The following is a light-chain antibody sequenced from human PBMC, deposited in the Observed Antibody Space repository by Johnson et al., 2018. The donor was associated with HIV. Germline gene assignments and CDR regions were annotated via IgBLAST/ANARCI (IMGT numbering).Light chain of an antibody. V-gene: IGLV1-51*02. Sequence: QSVLKQPPSVSAAPGQKVTISCSGSSANIGNNYVSWYQQLPGTAPKLLIYENNKRPSGIPDRFSGSKSGTSATLGITGLQTGDEADYYCGTWDSSLSAAFDVFGTGTKVTVL. CDR2: ENN. CDR1: SANIGNNY. CDR3: GTWDSSLSAAFDV. J-gene: IGLJ1*01.